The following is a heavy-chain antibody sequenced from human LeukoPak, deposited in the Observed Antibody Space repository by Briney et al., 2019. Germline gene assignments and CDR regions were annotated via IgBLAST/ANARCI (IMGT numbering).Heavy chain of an antibody. D-gene: IGHD2-8*01. V-gene: IGHV3-48*03. CDR1: RFTFSSYE. J-gene: IGHJ4*02. CDR2: ISSSGSTI. CDR3: ARGLYLMVPGYFDY. Sequence: RPGGSLRLSCAASRFTFSSYEMNWVRQAPGKGLEWVSYISSSGSTIYYADSVKGRFTISRVNAKNSLDLRMNSLRAEDTAVYYCARGLYLMVPGYFDYWGQGTLVTVSS.